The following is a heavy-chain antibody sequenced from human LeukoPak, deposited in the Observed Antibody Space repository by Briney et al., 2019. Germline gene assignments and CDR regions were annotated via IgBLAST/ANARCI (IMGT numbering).Heavy chain of an antibody. J-gene: IGHJ4*02. Sequence: GGSLRLSCEVFGFTFSTSAMSWVRQAPGKGLERVGTISPDGSDKYYVDSVKGRFTISRDNAKTSLYLQINSLRADDTALYFCARGIVVVVGASDHFDYWGQGTLITVSS. CDR2: ISPDGSDK. D-gene: IGHD2-15*01. CDR3: ARGIVVVVGASDHFDY. CDR1: GFTFSTSA. V-gene: IGHV3-7*01.